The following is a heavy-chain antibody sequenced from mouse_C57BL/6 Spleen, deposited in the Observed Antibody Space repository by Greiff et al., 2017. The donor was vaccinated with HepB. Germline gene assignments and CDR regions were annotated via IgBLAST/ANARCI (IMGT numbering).Heavy chain of an antibody. D-gene: IGHD1-1*01. CDR2: IYPGSGNT. CDR3: ARSGSSYPVDY. J-gene: IGHJ2*01. CDR1: GYTFTDYY. V-gene: IGHV1-76*01. Sequence: VQLQQSGAELVRPGASVKLSCKASGYTFTDYYINWVKQRPGQGLEWIARIYPGSGNTYYNEKFKGKATLTAEKSSSTAYMQLSSLTSEDSAVYFCARSGSSYPVDYWGQGTTLTVSS.